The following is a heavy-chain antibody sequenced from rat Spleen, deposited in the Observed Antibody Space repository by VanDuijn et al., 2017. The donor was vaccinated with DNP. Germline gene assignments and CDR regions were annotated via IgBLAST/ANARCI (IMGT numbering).Heavy chain of an antibody. CDR3: ARHVAYYSGEGFAY. D-gene: IGHD1-1*01. CDR1: GFTFSDYY. CDR2: ISYEGSST. J-gene: IGHJ3*01. V-gene: IGHV5-22*01. Sequence: EVQLVESGGGLVQPGRSLKLSCAASGFTFSDYYMAWVRQAPKTGLEWVASISYEGSSTYYGDSVKGRFTISRDNAKSTLYLQMNSLRSEDTATYYCARHVAYYSGEGFAYWGQGTLVTVSS.